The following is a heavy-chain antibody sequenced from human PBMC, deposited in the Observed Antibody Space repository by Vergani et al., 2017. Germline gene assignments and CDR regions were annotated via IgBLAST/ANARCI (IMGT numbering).Heavy chain of an antibody. J-gene: IGHJ6*02. CDR1: GGTFSSYA. CDR2: IIPIFGTA. V-gene: IGHV1-69*06. Sequence: QVQLVQSGAEVKKPGSSVKVSCKASGGTFSSYAISWVRQAPGQGLEWMGGIIPIFGTANHAQKFQGRVTITADKSTSTAYMELSSLRSEDTAVYYCARDIVVVVAATIYYYGMDVWGQGTTVTVSS. CDR3: ARDIVVVVAATIYYYGMDV. D-gene: IGHD2-15*01.